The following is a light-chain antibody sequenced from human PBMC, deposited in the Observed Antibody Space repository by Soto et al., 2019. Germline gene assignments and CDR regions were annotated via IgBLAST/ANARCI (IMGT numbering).Light chain of an antibody. CDR3: QSFDISLSGYV. J-gene: IGLJ1*01. CDR2: GNT. CDR1: SSNIGADYD. Sequence: QSVLTQPPSVSGAPGQRVTISCTGSSSNIGADYDVHWYQQYPGTSPKLLIYGNTNRPSGVPDRFSGSKSGTSASLAITGLQAEDEADYYCQSFDISLSGYVFGTGTKVTV. V-gene: IGLV1-40*01.